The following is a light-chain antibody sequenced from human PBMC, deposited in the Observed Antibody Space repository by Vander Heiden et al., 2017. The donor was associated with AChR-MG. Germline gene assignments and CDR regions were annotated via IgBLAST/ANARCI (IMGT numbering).Light chain of an antibody. CDR3: CSYGDTTVI. J-gene: IGLJ2*01. CDR2: EVS. CDR1: SSDFVSYNV. Sequence: PLTQPASASGSPGQPITISCPGTSSDFVSYNVVSWYQRHPGKVPILIIYEVSKRPSGVSFRFSGSKSGNTASLTISGLQAEDEADYYCCSYGDTTVIFGGGTKVTVL. V-gene: IGLV2-23*02.